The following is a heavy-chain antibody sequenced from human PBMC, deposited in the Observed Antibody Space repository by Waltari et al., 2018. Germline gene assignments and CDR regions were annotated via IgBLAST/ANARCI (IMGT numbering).Heavy chain of an antibody. CDR2: ISAYNGKT. CDR1: SSG. V-gene: IGHV1-18*01. J-gene: IGHJ4*02. Sequence: SSGINWVRQAPGQGLEWMGWISAYNGKTNYAQNLQGRVTMTTDTSTSTAYMELRTLRSDDTAVYYCARDFTIAVPGGLDYWGQGTLVTVSS. CDR3: ARDFTIAVPGGLDY. D-gene: IGHD6-19*01.